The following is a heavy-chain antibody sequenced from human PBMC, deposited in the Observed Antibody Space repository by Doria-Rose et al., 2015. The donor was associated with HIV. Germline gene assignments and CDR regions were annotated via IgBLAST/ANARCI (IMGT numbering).Heavy chain of an antibody. CDR3: ARIKSSRWYHKYYFDF. J-gene: IGHJ4*02. CDR2: IFSNYER. D-gene: IGHD6-13*01. Sequence: QVTLKESGPVLVKPAENLTLTCTVSGVSLSSPGMGVSWIRQPPGKALEWLANIFSNYERAYKSYLKCRLTISRGTSKSQVVLTMTDMDPVDTATYYCARIKSSRWYHKYYFDFWGQGTLVIVSA. V-gene: IGHV2-26*01. CDR1: GVSLSSPGMG.